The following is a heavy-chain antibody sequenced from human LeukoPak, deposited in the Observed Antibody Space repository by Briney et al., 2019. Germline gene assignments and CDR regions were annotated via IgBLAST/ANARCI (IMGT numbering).Heavy chain of an antibody. V-gene: IGHV3-30-3*02. Sequence: GGSLRLSCTASGFSFSDYAMHWVRQAPGKGLEWLAIISYDGKNKEYADSVKGRFTISRDNSKKALYLQMNSLRDEDTAKYYCAKTVSGSYNYQGGDYWGQGTLVTVSS. D-gene: IGHD3-10*01. CDR2: ISYDGKNK. J-gene: IGHJ4*02. CDR3: AKTVSGSYNYQGGDY. CDR1: GFSFSDYA.